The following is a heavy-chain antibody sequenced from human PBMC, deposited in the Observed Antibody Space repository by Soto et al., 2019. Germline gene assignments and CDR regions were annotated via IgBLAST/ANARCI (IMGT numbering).Heavy chain of an antibody. CDR3: ARDRGAYGMDV. Sequence: QVQLVQSGAEVKKPGASVKVSCKASGYTFTSYGISWVRQAPGQGVEWMGWISAYNGNTNYAQKLQGRVTMTTDTATSTAYMEVRSLRSDDTAVYYCARDRGAYGMDVWGQGTTVTVSS. CDR1: GYTFTSYG. V-gene: IGHV1-18*01. CDR2: ISAYNGNT. J-gene: IGHJ6*02.